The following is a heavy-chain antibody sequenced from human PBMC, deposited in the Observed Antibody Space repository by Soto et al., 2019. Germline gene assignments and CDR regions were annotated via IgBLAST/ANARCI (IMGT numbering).Heavy chain of an antibody. CDR2: IKQDGSEI. D-gene: IGHD2-2*01. J-gene: IGHJ4*02. V-gene: IGHV3-7*05. CDR1: GFTFSSYW. Sequence: EVQLVESGGGLVQSGGSLRLSCAASGFTFSSYWMSWVRQGPGKGPEWVANIKQDGSEIYYVDSVKGRFTISRDNAKRSVYLQMTSLRAEDTAVYHCAKSLSAIPGDSWGQGTLGTVSS. CDR3: AKSLSAIPGDS.